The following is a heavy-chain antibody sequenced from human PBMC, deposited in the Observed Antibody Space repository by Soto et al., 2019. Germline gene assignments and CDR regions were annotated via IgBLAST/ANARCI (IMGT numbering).Heavy chain of an antibody. J-gene: IGHJ4*02. Sequence: SETLSLTCTVSGGSISSGDYYWSWIRQPPGKGLEWIGYIYCSGSTYYNPSLKSRVTISVDTSKNQFSLKLSSVTAADTAVYYCARYDYDILTGYSYWGQGTLVTAPQ. CDR3: ARYDYDILTGYSY. CDR1: GGSISSGDYY. D-gene: IGHD3-9*01. CDR2: IYCSGST. V-gene: IGHV4-30-4*01.